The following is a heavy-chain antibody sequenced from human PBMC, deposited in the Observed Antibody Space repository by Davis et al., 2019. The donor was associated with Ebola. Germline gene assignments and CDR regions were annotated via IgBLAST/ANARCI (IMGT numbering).Heavy chain of an antibody. CDR2: ISYDGSNK. J-gene: IGHJ4*02. Sequence: GESLKISCAASGFTFSSYAMHWVRQAPGKGLEWVAVISYDGSNKYYADSVKGRFTISRDNSKNTLYLQMGSLRAEEMAVYYCARDPTMIGLLDYWGQGTLVTVSS. D-gene: IGHD3-22*01. V-gene: IGHV3-30*14. CDR3: ARDPTMIGLLDY. CDR1: GFTFSSYA.